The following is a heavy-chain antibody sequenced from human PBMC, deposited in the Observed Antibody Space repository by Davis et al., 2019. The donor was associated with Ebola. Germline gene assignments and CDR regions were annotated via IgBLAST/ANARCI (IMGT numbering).Heavy chain of an antibody. CDR2: IYSGGST. CDR1: GFTFSSYA. CDR3: ARSGYDLIIGAFDI. V-gene: IGHV3-53*04. Sequence: GESLKISCVASGFTFSSYAMSWVRQAPGKGLEWVSVIYSGGSTYYADSVKGRFTISRHNSKNTLYLQMNSLRAEDTAVYYCARSGYDLIIGAFDIWGQGTMVTVSS. J-gene: IGHJ3*02. D-gene: IGHD3/OR15-3a*01.